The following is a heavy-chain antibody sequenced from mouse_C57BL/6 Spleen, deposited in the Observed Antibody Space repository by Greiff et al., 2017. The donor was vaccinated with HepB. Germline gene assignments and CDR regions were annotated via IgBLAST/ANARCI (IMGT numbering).Heavy chain of an antibody. J-gene: IGHJ2*01. D-gene: IGHD4-1*01. CDR2: ISSGGSYT. V-gene: IGHV5-6*01. CDR1: GFTFSSYG. Sequence: EVKLMESGGDLVKPGGSLKLSCAASGFTFSSYGMSWVRQTPDKRLEWVATISSGGSYTYYPDSVKGRFTISRDNAKNTLYLQMSSLKSEDTAMYYCARLETGTDFDYWGQGTTLTVSS. CDR3: ARLETGTDFDY.